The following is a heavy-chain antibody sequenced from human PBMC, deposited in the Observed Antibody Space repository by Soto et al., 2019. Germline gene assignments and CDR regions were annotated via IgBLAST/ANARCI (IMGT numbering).Heavy chain of an antibody. Sequence: SETLSLTCTVSGGSVSSGSYYWSWIRQPPGKGLEWIGYIYYSGSTNYNPSLKSRVTISVDTSKNQFSLKLSSVTAADTAVYYCARVSVGYCSGGSCYSQAFDIWGQGTMVTVSS. D-gene: IGHD2-15*01. CDR2: IYYSGST. CDR1: GGSVSSGSYY. J-gene: IGHJ3*02. V-gene: IGHV4-61*01. CDR3: ARVSVGYCSGGSCYSQAFDI.